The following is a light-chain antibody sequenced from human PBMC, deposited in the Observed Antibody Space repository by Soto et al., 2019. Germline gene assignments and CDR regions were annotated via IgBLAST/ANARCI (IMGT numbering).Light chain of an antibody. J-gene: IGKJ2*01. CDR2: GAS. CDR1: QSVSSN. V-gene: IGKV3-15*01. CDR3: QQYDEWPPSYT. Sequence: EIVMTQSPATLSVSPGERATLSCRASQSVSSNLAWYQQKPGQAPRLLIYGASTRATGIPARISGSGSGTEFTLTISSLQSEDFAIYYCQQYDEWPPSYTFGRGPSWRS.